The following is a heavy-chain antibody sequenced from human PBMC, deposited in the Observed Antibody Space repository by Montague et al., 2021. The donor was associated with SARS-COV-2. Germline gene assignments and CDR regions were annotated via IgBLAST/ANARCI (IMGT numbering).Heavy chain of an antibody. CDR3: AREADYYYDSSGYYKPGTLDY. CDR2: IWYDGSNK. Sequence: SLSLSCAASGFTFSSYGMHWVRQAPGKGLEWVAVIWYDGSNKYYADSVKGRFTISRDNSKNTLYLQMNSLRAEDTAVYYCAREADYYYDSSGYYKPGTLDYWGQGTLVTVSS. J-gene: IGHJ4*02. V-gene: IGHV3-33*01. D-gene: IGHD3-22*01. CDR1: GFTFSSYG.